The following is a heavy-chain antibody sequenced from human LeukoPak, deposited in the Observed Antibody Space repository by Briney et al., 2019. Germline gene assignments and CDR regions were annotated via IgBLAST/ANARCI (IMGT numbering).Heavy chain of an antibody. CDR2: IYYSGST. CDR1: GGSISSSSYY. Sequence: SETLSLTCTVSGGSISSSSYYWGWVRQPPGRGLEWIGSIYYSGSTYYNPSLKSRVTISVDTSKNKFSLKLSSLTAADTAVYYCARRSTVTNGGGAFDIWGQGTMVTVSS. CDR3: ARRSTVTNGGGAFDI. V-gene: IGHV4-39*01. J-gene: IGHJ3*02. D-gene: IGHD4-11*01.